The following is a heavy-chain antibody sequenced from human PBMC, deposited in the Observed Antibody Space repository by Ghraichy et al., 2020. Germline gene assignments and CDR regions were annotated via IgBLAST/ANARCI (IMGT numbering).Heavy chain of an antibody. Sequence: ASVKVSCKASGYTFSKNYIHWVRQAPGQRLEWMGIIDPSDGSASYAPKFQGRVTVTRDTSMNTVYLHLSSLTSEDTALYYCARADDGTSWFPAPYFFDWWGQGTLVTVSS. D-gene: IGHD1-7*01. CDR2: IDPSDGSA. CDR3: ARADDGTSWFPAPYFFDW. J-gene: IGHJ4*02. CDR1: GYTFSKNY. V-gene: IGHV1-46*01.